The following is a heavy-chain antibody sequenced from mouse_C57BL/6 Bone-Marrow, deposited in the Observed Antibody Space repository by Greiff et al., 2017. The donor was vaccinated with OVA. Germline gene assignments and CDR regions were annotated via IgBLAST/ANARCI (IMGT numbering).Heavy chain of an antibody. D-gene: IGHD1-1*01. CDR2: ISDGGSYT. J-gene: IGHJ2*01. CDR3: ARDSSDYFDY. Sequence: EVMLVESGGGLVKPGGSLKLSCAASRFTFSSYAMSWVRQTPEKRLEWVATISDGGSYTYYPDNVKGRFTISRDNAKNNLYLQMSHLKSEDTAMYYCARDSSDYFDYWGQGTTLTVSS. V-gene: IGHV5-4*01. CDR1: RFTFSSYA.